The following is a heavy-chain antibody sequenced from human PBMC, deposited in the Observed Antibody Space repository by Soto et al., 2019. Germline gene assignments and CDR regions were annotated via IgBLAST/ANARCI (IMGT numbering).Heavy chain of an antibody. CDR2: IYYNGST. J-gene: IGHJ4*02. CDR3: ARQWDYLLDY. D-gene: IGHD1-7*01. V-gene: IGHV4-61*08. CDR1: GGSISSGGYY. Sequence: SETLSLTCTVSGGSISSGGYYWSWIRQHPGKGLEWIGYIYYNGSTNYNPSLKSRVTISLDTSKNQFSLKLSSVTAADTAVYYCARQWDYLLDYWGQGTLVTVSS.